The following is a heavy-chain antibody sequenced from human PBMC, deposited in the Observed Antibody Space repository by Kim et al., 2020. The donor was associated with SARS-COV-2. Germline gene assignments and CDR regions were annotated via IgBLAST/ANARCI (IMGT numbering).Heavy chain of an antibody. CDR3: SNYGGNSEVGY. J-gene: IGHJ4*02. D-gene: IGHD4-17*01. CDR1: GFTFSNAW. CDR2: IKSKTDGGTT. V-gene: IGHV3-15*01. Sequence: WGSLRLSCAASGFTFSNAWMSWVRQAPGKGLEWVGRIKSKTDGGTTDYAAPVKGRFTISRDDSKNTLYLQMNSLKTEDTAVYYCSNYGGNSEVGYWGQGTLVTVSS.